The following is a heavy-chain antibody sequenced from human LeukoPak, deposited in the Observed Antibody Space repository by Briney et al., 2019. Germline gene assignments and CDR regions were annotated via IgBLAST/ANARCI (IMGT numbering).Heavy chain of an antibody. CDR2: IYYSGST. V-gene: IGHV4-39*01. J-gene: IGHJ4*02. CDR1: GGSISSSRYY. CDR3: ARLSRTFIDY. Sequence: SETLSLTCTVSGGSISSSRYYWGWIRQPPGKGLEWIGSIYYSGSTYYNPSLKSRVTISVDTSKNQFSLKLSSVTAAGTAVYYCARLSRTFIDYWGQGTLVTVSS.